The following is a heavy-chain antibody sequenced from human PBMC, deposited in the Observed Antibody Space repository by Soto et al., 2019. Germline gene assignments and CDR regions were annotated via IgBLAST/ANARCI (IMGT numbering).Heavy chain of an antibody. J-gene: IGHJ4*02. Sequence: ASVKVSCKASGYSSTSFGVNWVRQAPGQGLEWMGWVNAYNGNTNYAQKFQGRVTLTADTSTSTAYMEVGSLRSDDTAVYYCATGAAGVAAHVTWGQGTLVTVSS. D-gene: IGHD6-6*01. CDR3: ATGAAGVAAHVT. V-gene: IGHV1-18*01. CDR2: VNAYNGNT. CDR1: GYSSTSFG.